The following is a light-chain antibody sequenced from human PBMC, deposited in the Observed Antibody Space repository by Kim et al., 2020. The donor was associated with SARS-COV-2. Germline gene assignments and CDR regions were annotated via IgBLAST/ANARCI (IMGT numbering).Light chain of an antibody. CDR3: QAWDSSSV. CDR2: YDS. CDR1: NIGSKS. Sequence: SYELTQPPSVSVAPGKTARITCGGNNIGSKSVHWYQQKPGQAPVLVIYYDSDRPSGIPERFSGSNSGNTATLTISGTQAMDEADYYCQAWDSSSVFGGGTQLTVL. J-gene: IGLJ2*01. V-gene: IGLV3-21*01.